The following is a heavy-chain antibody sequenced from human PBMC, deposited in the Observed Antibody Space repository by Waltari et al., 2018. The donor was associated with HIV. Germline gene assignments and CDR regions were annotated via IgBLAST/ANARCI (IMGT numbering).Heavy chain of an antibody. V-gene: IGHV3-15*01. CDR1: GFTFSNAW. CDR2: IKSKTDGGTT. Sequence: EVQLVESGGGLVKPGGSLRLSCAASGFTFSNAWMSWVRQAPGKGLEWVGRIKSKTDGGTTDYAAPVKGRFTISRDDSKNTLYLQMNSLKPEDTAVYYCSTGFVATPADYWGQGTLVTVSS. CDR3: STGFVATPADY. J-gene: IGHJ4*02. D-gene: IGHD5-12*01.